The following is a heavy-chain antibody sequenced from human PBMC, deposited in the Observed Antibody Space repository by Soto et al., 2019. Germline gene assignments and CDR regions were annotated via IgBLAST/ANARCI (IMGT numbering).Heavy chain of an antibody. CDR1: GFTVSSNY. Sequence: GGSLRLSCAASGFTVSSNYMSWVRQAPGKGLEWVSVIYSGGSTYYADSVKGRFTISRDSSKNTLYLQMNSLRAEDTALYYCAKDRGSSWYETLDCWGQGTLVTVSS. CDR2: IYSGGST. D-gene: IGHD6-13*01. V-gene: IGHV3-66*01. CDR3: AKDRGSSWYETLDC. J-gene: IGHJ4*02.